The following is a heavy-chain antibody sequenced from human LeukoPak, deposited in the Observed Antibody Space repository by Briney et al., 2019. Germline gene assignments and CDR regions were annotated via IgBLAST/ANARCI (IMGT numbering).Heavy chain of an antibody. CDR1: GFTFSSYG. CDR3: AKYDSSGYYPGDAFDI. CDR2: IWYDGSNK. Sequence: GGSLRLSCAASGFTFSSYGMHWVRQAPGKGLEWVAVIWYDGSNKYYADSVKGRFTISRDNSKNTLYLQMNSLRAEDTAVYYCAKYDSSGYYPGDAFDIWGQGTMVTVSS. J-gene: IGHJ3*02. D-gene: IGHD3-22*01. V-gene: IGHV3-33*06.